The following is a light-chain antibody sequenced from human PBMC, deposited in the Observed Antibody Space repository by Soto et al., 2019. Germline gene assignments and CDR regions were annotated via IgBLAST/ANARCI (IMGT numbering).Light chain of an antibody. CDR1: QSISTY. Sequence: DIQMTQSPSSLSVSIGDRVTITCRASQSISTYLNWYEQKPGKAPNLLIYGASTLQSVVPSRFSGGGSVTYFTLTISVFQPEDFGSYYCQQSYTSAVTFGGGTKVQIK. CDR3: QQSYTSAVT. V-gene: IGKV1-39*01. J-gene: IGKJ4*01. CDR2: GAS.